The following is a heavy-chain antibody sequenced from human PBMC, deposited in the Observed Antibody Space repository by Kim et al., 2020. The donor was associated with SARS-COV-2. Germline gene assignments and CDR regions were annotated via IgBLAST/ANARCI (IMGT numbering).Heavy chain of an antibody. CDR2: ISGSGGGT. CDR1: GFTFTSYA. J-gene: IGHJ4*02. D-gene: IGHD3-22*01. V-gene: IGHV3-23*01. Sequence: GGSLRLSCEVSGFTFTSYAMSWVRQGLGKGLEWVSGISGSGGGTYYADSVKGRFTISVDSSKNTLYLQMNNLRAEDTAVYYCAKDVYYYAGRGYFDYWGQGALVTVSS. CDR3: AKDVYYYAGRGYFDY.